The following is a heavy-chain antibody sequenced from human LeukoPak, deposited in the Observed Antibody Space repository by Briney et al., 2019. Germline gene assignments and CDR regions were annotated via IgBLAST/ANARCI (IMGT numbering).Heavy chain of an antibody. V-gene: IGHV3-33*01. CDR2: IWYDGSNK. CDR1: GFTFSSYG. Sequence: GGSLRLSCAASGFTFSSYGMHWVRQAPGKGLEWVAVIWYDGSNKYYADSVKGRFTISRDNSKNTLYLQMNSLRAEDTAVYYCARLGYCSSTSCYGLDYWGQGTLVTVSS. D-gene: IGHD2-2*01. J-gene: IGHJ4*02. CDR3: ARLGYCSSTSCYGLDY.